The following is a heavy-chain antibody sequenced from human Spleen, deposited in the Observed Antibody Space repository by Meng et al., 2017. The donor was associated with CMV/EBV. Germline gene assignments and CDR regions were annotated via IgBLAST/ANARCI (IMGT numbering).Heavy chain of an antibody. CDR3: AKDGVIRGVVIASAFDI. D-gene: IGHD3-10*01. J-gene: IGHJ3*02. CDR2: IQYDGSNK. Sequence: GESLKISCAASGFTFDDYGMAWVRQAPGKGLEWVAFIQYDGSNKYYVESVKGRFTISRDNSKNTLYLQMNSLRPEDTAVYYCAKDGVIRGVVIASAFDIWGQGTMVTVSS. CDR1: GFTFDDYG. V-gene: IGHV3-30*02.